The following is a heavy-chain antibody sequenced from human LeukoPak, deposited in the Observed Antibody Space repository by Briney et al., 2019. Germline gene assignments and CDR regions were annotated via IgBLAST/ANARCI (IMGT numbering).Heavy chain of an antibody. CDR1: GFTFSSYA. D-gene: IGHD1-20*01. CDR2: ISDSGGST. CDR3: AKDKYNWNYWYYGMDV. V-gene: IGHV3-23*01. J-gene: IGHJ6*02. Sequence: GGSLRLSCAASGFTFSSYAMSWVRQAPGKGLEWVSAISDSGGSTYYADSVKGRFTISRDNSKNTLYLQMNSLRAEDTAVYYCAKDKYNWNYWYYGMDVWGQGTTVTVSS.